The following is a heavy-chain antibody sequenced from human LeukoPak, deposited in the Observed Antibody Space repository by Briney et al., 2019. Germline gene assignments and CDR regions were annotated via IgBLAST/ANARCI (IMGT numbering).Heavy chain of an antibody. CDR2: IYYSGST. V-gene: IGHV4-31*03. J-gene: IGHJ6*02. CDR1: GGSISSGGYY. CDR3: ARDQGPTYYDFWSGYYRRDYYYGMDV. Sequence: SETLSLTCTVSGGSISSGGYYWSWIRQHPGKGLEWIGYIYYSGSTYYNPSLKSRVTISVDTSKNQFSLKLSSVTAADTAAYYCARDQGPTYYDFWSGYYRRDYYYGMDVWGQGTTVTVSS. D-gene: IGHD3-3*01.